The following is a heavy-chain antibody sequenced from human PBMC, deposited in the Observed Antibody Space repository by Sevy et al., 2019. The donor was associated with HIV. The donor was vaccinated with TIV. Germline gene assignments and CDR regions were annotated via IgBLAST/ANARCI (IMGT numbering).Heavy chain of an antibody. V-gene: IGHV3-48*03. J-gene: IGHJ4*02. CDR3: ARDLPPSATTVAHFDC. CDR1: GFTFSSYE. CDR2: ISNSGNTI. D-gene: IGHD4-17*01. Sequence: SLRLSCAASGFTFSSYEMNWVRQAPGKGLEWVSYISNSGNTISYSDSVRGRFTISRDNARNSLYLQMNSLRAEDTAVYYCARDLPPSATTVAHFDCWGQGTLVTVSS.